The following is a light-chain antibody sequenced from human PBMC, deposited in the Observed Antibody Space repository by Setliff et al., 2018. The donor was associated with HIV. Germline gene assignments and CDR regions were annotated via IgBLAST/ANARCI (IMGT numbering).Light chain of an antibody. V-gene: IGLV2-14*03. Sequence: QSALTQPASVSGSPGQSITISCSGTNSDIGSHDYVSWYQQHPGKAPKLILFSVTYRPSGVSDRFSGSKSGNTASLTISGRQPEDEADYYCASHRDTNTLEVFGTGTKVTVL. CDR1: NSDIGSHDY. J-gene: IGLJ1*01. CDR3: ASHRDTNTLEV. CDR2: SVT.